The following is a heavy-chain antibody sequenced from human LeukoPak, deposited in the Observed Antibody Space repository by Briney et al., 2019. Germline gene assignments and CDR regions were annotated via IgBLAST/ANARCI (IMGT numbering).Heavy chain of an antibody. CDR3: ARDLTYYYDSSGYYWDAFDI. CDR1: GGTFSSYA. D-gene: IGHD3-22*01. V-gene: IGHV1-69*01. J-gene: IGHJ3*02. Sequence: SVSVSCKASGGTFSSYAISWVRQAPGQGLEWMGGIIPIFGTANYAQKFQGRVTITADESTSTAYMELSSLRSEDTAVYYCARDLTYYYDSSGYYWDAFDIWGQGTMVTVSS. CDR2: IIPIFGTA.